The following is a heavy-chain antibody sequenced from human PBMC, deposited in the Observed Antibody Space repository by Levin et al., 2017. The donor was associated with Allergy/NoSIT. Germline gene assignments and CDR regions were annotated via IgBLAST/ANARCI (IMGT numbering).Heavy chain of an antibody. CDR3: AASNAWNDGIWFDP. J-gene: IGHJ5*02. V-gene: IGHV3-48*03. D-gene: IGHD1-1*01. Sequence: GGSLRLSCAASSGFAFNTYEMTWVRQSPGKGLEWISYISSSGDSIYYADSVKGRFTISRDNAKSSLYLQMDRLRAEDTAVYYCAASNAWNDGIWFDPWGQGTLVTVSS. CDR2: ISSSGDSI. CDR1: SGFAFNTYE.